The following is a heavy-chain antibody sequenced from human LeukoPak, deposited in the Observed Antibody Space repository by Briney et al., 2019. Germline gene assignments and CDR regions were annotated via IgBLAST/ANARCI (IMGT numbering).Heavy chain of an antibody. CDR1: GGSISSYY. J-gene: IGHJ4*02. Sequence: SETLSLTCTVSGGSISSYYWSWIRQPPGKGLEWIGYIYYSGSTNYNPSLKSRVTISVDTSKNQFSLKLSSVTAADTAVYYCAISSGWYRELDYWGQGTLVTVSS. CDR2: IYYSGST. V-gene: IGHV4-59*01. CDR3: AISSGWYRELDY. D-gene: IGHD6-19*01.